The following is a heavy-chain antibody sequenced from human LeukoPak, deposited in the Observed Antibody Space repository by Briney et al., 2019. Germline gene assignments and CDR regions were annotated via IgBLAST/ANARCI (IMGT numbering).Heavy chain of an antibody. V-gene: IGHV3-30*02. CDR1: GFTFSSYS. J-gene: IGHJ4*02. CDR3: ANIGDYYDFWSGYLSDY. CDR2: IRYDGSNK. D-gene: IGHD3-3*01. Sequence: GGSLRLSCAASGFTFSSYSMNWVRQAPGKGLEWVGFIRYDGSNKYYADSVKGRFTISRDNSKNTLYLQMNSLRAEDTAVYYCANIGDYYDFWSGYLSDYWGQGTLVTVSS.